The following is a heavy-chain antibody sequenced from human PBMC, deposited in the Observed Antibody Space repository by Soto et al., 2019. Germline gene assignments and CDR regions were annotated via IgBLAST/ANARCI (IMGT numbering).Heavy chain of an antibody. J-gene: IGHJ6*02. Sequence: SETLSLTCTVSAGSISNYYWSWIRQPAGKGLEWIGRIYTSGSTNYNSSLRSRVTMSVDTSRNQFSLKLSSVTAADTAVYYCARHPGYYYDVMDVWGQGTTVTVSS. CDR3: ARHPGYYYDVMDV. V-gene: IGHV4-4*07. CDR1: AGSISNYY. CDR2: IYTSGST.